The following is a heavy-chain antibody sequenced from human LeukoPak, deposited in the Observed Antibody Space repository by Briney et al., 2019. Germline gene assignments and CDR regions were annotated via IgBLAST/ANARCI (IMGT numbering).Heavy chain of an antibody. CDR2: IQRDGSNK. CDR3: AKSSSRLDTSSFEY. CDR1: GFTFSSYG. J-gene: IGHJ4*02. D-gene: IGHD5-18*01. V-gene: IGHV3-30*02. Sequence: GGSLRLSCAASGFTFSSYGIHWVRQAPGKGLEWVTFIQRDGSNKYADSVKGRFTISRDNSKNVLYLQMNSQRAEVMALYYCAKSSSRLDTSSFEYWGQGTLVTVSS.